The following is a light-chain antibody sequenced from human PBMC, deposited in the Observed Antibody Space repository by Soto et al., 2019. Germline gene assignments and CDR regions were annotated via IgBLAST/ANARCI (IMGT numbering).Light chain of an antibody. Sequence: QSALTQPRSVSGSPGQSVTISCTGTSSDVGGYEYVSWYQQYPGKAPKLMIYAVTRRPSGVPDRFSGSKSGNTASLTISGLQAEDEADYYCISYTGSSTSYVFGSGTKLTVL. V-gene: IGLV2-11*01. CDR3: ISYTGSSTSYV. CDR2: AVT. J-gene: IGLJ1*01. CDR1: SSDVGGYEY.